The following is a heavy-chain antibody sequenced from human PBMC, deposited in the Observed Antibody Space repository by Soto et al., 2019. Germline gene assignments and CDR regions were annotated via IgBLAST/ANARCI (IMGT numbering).Heavy chain of an antibody. V-gene: IGHV3-23*01. Sequence: GGSLRLSCAASGFSFSSYAMSWVRQAPGQGLEWVSAVSGSGGSTYYADSVKGRFTRSRDNSKKTLYLQMKSLRAEDPAGYYCAKAPGTAPRGTLGVYYFAYWGQGTLVTVSS. J-gene: IGHJ4*02. CDR2: VSGSGGST. CDR1: GFSFSSYA. CDR3: AKAPGTAPRGTLGVYYFAY. D-gene: IGHD1-7*01.